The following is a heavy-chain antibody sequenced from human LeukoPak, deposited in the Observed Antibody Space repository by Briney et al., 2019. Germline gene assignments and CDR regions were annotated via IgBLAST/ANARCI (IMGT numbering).Heavy chain of an antibody. CDR1: DGSFSGHY. V-gene: IGHV4-34*01. J-gene: IGHJ6*03. D-gene: IGHD5-18*01. CDR2: INHLGST. Sequence: PSETLSLTCGVYDGSFSGHYWAWIRQSPGKGLEWIGDINHLGSTNFNPSLRSRVTISVDTSKKQFSLNMMSVTAADTAVYYCARGRAGRGYSYVIYYCYYMDVWGKGTTVTVSS. CDR3: ARGRAGRGYSYVIYYCYYMDV.